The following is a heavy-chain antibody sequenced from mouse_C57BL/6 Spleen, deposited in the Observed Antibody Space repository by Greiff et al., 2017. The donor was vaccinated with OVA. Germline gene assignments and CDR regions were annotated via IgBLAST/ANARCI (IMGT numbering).Heavy chain of an antibody. D-gene: IGHD1-1*01. Sequence: EVKLQESGEGLVKPGGSLKLSCAASGFTFSSYAMSWVRQTPEKRLEWVAYISSGGDYIYYADTVKGRFTISRDNARNTLYLQMSSLKSEDTAMYYCTRYYYGSFDYWGQGTTLTVSS. CDR3: TRYYYGSFDY. CDR1: GFTFSSYA. J-gene: IGHJ2*01. CDR2: ISSGGDYI. V-gene: IGHV5-9-1*02.